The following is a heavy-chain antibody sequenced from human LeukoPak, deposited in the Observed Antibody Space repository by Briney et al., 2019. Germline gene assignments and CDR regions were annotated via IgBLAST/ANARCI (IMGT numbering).Heavy chain of an antibody. CDR2: ISYDGSNK. CDR3: AKDTAEYSSSWNPLDY. D-gene: IGHD6-13*01. J-gene: IGHJ4*02. V-gene: IGHV3-30*18. CDR1: GFTFSSYG. Sequence: GRSLRLSCAASGFTFSSYGMHWVRQAPGKGLEWVAVISYDGSNKYYADSVKGRFTISRDNSKNTLYLQMNSLRAEDTAVYYCAKDTAEYSSSWNPLDYWGQGTLVTVSS.